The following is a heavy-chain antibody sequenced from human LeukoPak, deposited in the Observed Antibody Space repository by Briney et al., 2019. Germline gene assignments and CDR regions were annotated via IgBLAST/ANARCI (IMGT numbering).Heavy chain of an antibody. CDR2: ISAYNGNT. CDR3: ARDSNSWAAGGAFDI. V-gene: IGHV1-18*01. CDR1: GYTFTSYG. Sequence: ASVKVSCKASGYTFTSYGISWVRQAPGQGLEWMGWISAYNGNTNYAQKLQGRVTMTTDTPTSTAYMELRSLRSDDTAVYYCARDSNSWAAGGAFDIWGQGTMVTVSS. J-gene: IGHJ3*02. D-gene: IGHD6-13*01.